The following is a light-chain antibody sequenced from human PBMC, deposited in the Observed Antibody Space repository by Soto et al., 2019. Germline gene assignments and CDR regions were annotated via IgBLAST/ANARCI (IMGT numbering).Light chain of an antibody. Sequence: QSALTQPASVSGSPGQSITISCTGTSSDIGGYNYISWYQHHPGKAPKLMIYEVTNRPSEISNRFSGSKSGNTASLTISGLQAEDEADYYCNSYTSSSTYVFGTGTKLTVL. CDR2: EVT. V-gene: IGLV2-14*01. CDR1: SSDIGGYNY. CDR3: NSYTSSSTYV. J-gene: IGLJ1*01.